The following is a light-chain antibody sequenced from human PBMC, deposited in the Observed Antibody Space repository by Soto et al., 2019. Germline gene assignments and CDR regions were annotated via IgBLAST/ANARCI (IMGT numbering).Light chain of an antibody. J-gene: IGLJ2*01. CDR3: SSYTSSSTQV. CDR1: SSDVGGYNY. CDR2: DVS. Sequence: ALTQPASVSGSPGQSITISCTGTSSDVGGYNYVSWYQQHPGKAPKLMIYDVSNRPSGVSNRFSGSKSGNTASLTISGLQAEDEADYYCSSYTSSSTQVFGGGTKVTVL. V-gene: IGLV2-14*01.